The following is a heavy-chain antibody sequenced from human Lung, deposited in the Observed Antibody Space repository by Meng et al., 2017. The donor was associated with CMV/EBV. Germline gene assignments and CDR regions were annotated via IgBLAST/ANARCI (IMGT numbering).Heavy chain of an antibody. J-gene: IGHJ6*02. Sequence: ESXKISXAASGFTFSNAWMSWVRQVPGQGLKWVGRIKSKADGGTTDYAAPVKGRFTISRDDSENTLYLHMNSLRTDDTGVYYCTTDSVAGPVYYYYVMDVWGQGXTVTVSS. CDR1: GFTFSNAW. CDR2: IKSKADGGTT. CDR3: TTDSVAGPVYYYYVMDV. V-gene: IGHV3-15*01. D-gene: IGHD6-19*01.